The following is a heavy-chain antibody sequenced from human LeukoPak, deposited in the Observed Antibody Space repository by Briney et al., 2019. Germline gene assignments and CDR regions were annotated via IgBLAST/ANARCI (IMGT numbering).Heavy chain of an antibody. CDR1: GGTFSSYA. V-gene: IGHV1-69*01. CDR3: SRSREIHRIVVVVAAIYYFDY. Sequence: SVKVSCKASGGTFSSYAISWVRQAPGQGLEWMGGIIPIFGTANYAQKFQGRVTITADESTSTAYMELSSLRSEDTAVYYCSRSREIHRIVVVVAAIYYFDYWGRGTLVTVSS. D-gene: IGHD2-15*01. CDR2: IIPIFGTA. J-gene: IGHJ4*02.